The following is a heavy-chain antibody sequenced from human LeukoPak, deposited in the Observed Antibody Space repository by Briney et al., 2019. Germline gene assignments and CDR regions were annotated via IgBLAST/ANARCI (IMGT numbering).Heavy chain of an antibody. CDR2: ISSSSSYI. J-gene: IGHJ3*02. D-gene: IGHD5-24*01. Sequence: PGGSLRLSCAASGFTFSSYSMNWVRQAPGKGLEWVSSISSSSSYIYYADSVKGRFTISRDNAKNSLYLQMNSLRAEDTAVYYCARDRVIDGDSDAFDIWSQGTMVTVSS. V-gene: IGHV3-21*01. CDR3: ARDRVIDGDSDAFDI. CDR1: GFTFSSYS.